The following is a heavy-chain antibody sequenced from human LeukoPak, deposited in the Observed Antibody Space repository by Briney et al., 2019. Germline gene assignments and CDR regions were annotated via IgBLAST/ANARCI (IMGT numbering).Heavy chain of an antibody. D-gene: IGHD3-10*01. CDR1: GFTFSSYS. CDR3: AKSGSGSYYKRYYFDY. CDR2: ISSSSSTI. J-gene: IGHJ4*02. Sequence: PGGSLRLSCAASGFTFSSYSMNWVRQAPGKGLEWVSYISSSSSTIYYADSVKDRFTISRDNAKNSLYLQMNSLRAEDTAVYYCAKSGSGSYYKRYYFDYWGQGTLVTVSS. V-gene: IGHV3-48*01.